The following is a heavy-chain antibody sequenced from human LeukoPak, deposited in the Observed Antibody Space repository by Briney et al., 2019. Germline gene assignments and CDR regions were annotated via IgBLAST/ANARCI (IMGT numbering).Heavy chain of an antibody. Sequence: ASVKVSCKASGYTFPNYYIHWMRQAPGQGLEWMGIINPSGGSTSYAQKFQGRVTMTRDTSTSTVYMELSSLRSEDTAVYYCARFSGSYYDYWGQGTLVTVSS. CDR2: INPSGGST. CDR1: GYTFPNYY. D-gene: IGHD1-26*01. J-gene: IGHJ4*02. V-gene: IGHV1-46*01. CDR3: ARFSGSYYDY.